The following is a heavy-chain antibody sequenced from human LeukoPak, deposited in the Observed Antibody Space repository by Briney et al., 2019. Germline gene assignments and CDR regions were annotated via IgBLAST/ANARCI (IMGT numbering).Heavy chain of an antibody. CDR1: GFTFTNYA. CDR3: ARDNTLFPHWYVAL. J-gene: IGHJ2*01. Sequence: GGSLRLSCAASGFTFTNYAIHWVRQAPGRGLEWVAVISFDGSNKYYGDSVKGRFTISRDNSKNTLYLQMNSLRAEDTAVYYCARDNTLFPHWYVALWGRGTLVTVSS. V-gene: IGHV3-30*04. CDR2: ISFDGSNK.